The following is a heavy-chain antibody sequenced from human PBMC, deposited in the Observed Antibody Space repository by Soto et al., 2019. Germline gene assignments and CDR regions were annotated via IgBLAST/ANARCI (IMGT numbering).Heavy chain of an antibody. CDR1: VFSVSITY. V-gene: IGHV3-53*01. Sequence: RGSLRLACAFSVFSVSITYMSWVRQAPGKGLDWVSVMYRGGSAYYADSVKGRFSISRENSKNTLSLQMNSLRAEDTAVYYCARVMMVRGVVFEYWGRGTMVTVSS. CDR2: MYRGGSA. J-gene: IGHJ4*02. CDR3: ARVMMVRGVVFEY. D-gene: IGHD3-10*01.